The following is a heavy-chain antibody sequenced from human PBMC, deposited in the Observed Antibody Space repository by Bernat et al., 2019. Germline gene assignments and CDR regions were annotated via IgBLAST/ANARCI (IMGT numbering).Heavy chain of an antibody. CDR3: ARNPGWGAAAGNYYYYGMDV. V-gene: IGHV3-33*01. Sequence: QVQLVESGGGVVQPGRSLRLSCAASGFTFSSYGMHWVRQAPGKGLEWVAVIWYDGSNKYYADSGKGRFTISRDKSKNTLYLQMNSLRAEDTAVYYCARNPGWGAAAGNYYYYGMDVWGQGTTVTVSS. D-gene: IGHD6-13*01. J-gene: IGHJ6*02. CDR2: IWYDGSNK. CDR1: GFTFSSYG.